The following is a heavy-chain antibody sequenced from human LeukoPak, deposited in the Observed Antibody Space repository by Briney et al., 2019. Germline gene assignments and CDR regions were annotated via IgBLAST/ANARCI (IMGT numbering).Heavy chain of an antibody. Sequence: SETLSLTCTVSGGSISSYYWSWIRQPPGKGLEWIGYIYYSGSTNYNPSLKSRVTISVDTSKNQFSLKLSSVTAADTAVYYCARLPGFRHQFDYWGQGTLVTVSS. CDR2: IYYSGST. CDR3: ARLPGFRHQFDY. D-gene: IGHD5-12*01. V-gene: IGHV4-59*12. CDR1: GGSISSYY. J-gene: IGHJ4*02.